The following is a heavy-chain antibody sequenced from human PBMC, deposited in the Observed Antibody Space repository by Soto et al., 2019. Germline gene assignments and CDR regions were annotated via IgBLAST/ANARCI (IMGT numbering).Heavy chain of an antibody. CDR2: IFYSGTA. CDR3: ASDVIPPVHQGADDAFDL. CDR1: GGSISSGNHF. V-gene: IGHV4-30-4*01. J-gene: IGHJ3*01. Sequence: QVQLQEAGPGLVKPSQTLSLTCIVSGGSISSGNHFWSWNRQPPGKGLEWIGYIFYSGTAHYNSSLKSRVTISIDTSKNQFSLNLSSVTAADTAMYYCASDVIPPVHQGADDAFDLWGQGTMVTVSS. D-gene: IGHD2-21*01.